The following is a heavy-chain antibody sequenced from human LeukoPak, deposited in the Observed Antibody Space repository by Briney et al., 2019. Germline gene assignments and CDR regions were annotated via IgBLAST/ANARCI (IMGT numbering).Heavy chain of an antibody. D-gene: IGHD5-24*01. CDR3: ARDTRYGDGYKY. CDR1: GFTFRIYW. J-gene: IGHJ4*02. Sequence: GGSPRLSCAASGFTFRIYWMHWVRHAPGKGLVWVSRITGDGSSTSYEDSVKGRFTISRDNDKNTLYLQMKSLRAEDTAVYYCARDTRYGDGYKYWGQGTLVTVSS. V-gene: IGHV3-74*01. CDR2: ITGDGSST.